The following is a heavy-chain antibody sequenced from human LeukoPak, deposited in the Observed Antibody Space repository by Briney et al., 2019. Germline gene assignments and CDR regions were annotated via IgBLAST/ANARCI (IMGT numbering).Heavy chain of an antibody. CDR3: ARITMVRGVITNWFDP. CDR2: IYYSGST. J-gene: IGHJ5*02. Sequence: IYYSGSTNYNPSLKSRVTISVDKSKNQFSLKLSSVTAADTAVYYCARITMVRGVITNWFDPWGQGTLVTVSS. D-gene: IGHD3-10*01. V-gene: IGHV4-61*05.